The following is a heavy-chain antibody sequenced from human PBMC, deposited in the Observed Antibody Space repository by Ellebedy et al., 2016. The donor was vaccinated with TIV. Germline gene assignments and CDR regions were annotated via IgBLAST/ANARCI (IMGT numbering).Heavy chain of an antibody. CDR1: GLTFNSYA. D-gene: IGHD2/OR15-2a*01. J-gene: IGHJ2*01. CDR3: AKSQYHGSEFDL. V-gene: IGHV3-23*01. Sequence: GESLKISCAASGLTFNSYAMSSVRQAPGKGLEWVSGISGSGGSTHYADSVKGRVTISRDNSEHPLYLQMNSLRAEDTAVYYCAKSQYHGSEFDLWGRGTLVTVSS. CDR2: ISGSGGST.